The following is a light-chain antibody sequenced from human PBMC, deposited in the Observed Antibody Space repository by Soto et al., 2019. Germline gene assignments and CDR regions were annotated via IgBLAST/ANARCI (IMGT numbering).Light chain of an antibody. CDR3: QHYYSTPPT. CDR2: WAS. Sequence: DIVMTQSPDSLAVSLGERATINCKSSQSVLYSSNNKNYLAWYQQHPGQPPKLLIYWASTRESGVPDRFSGSGSGTDFTLTISSLQAEDVAVYYCQHYYSTPPTFGQGTKVDI. CDR1: QSVLYSSNNKNY. V-gene: IGKV4-1*01. J-gene: IGKJ1*01.